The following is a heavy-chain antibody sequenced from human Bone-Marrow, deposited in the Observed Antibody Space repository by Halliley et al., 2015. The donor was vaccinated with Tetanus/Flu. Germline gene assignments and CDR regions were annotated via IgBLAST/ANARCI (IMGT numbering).Heavy chain of an antibody. V-gene: IGHV3-7*03. D-gene: IGHD2-8*01. CDR2: KADGIYQ. CDR3: AKMEGLPSFHFHGMDV. Sequence: KADGIYQYYVESVKGRFRISRDNAKSSLYLQMNNLGVEVTAVYYCAKMEGLPSFHFHGMDVWGQGTTVTVSS. J-gene: IGHJ6*02.